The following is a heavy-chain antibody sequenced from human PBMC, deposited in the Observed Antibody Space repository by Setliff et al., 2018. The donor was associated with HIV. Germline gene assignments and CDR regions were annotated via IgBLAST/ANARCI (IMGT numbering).Heavy chain of an antibody. CDR1: GYTFTNYD. D-gene: IGHD6-13*01. CDR3: ARFLPGYSSSWYFGYSYYGMDV. Sequence: GASVKVSCKASGYTFTNYDINWVRQATGQGLEWMGWMNPNSGYTGYAQKFQGRVTMTRNTSISTAYMELRSLTSEDTAVYYCARFLPGYSSSWYFGYSYYGMDVWGQGTTVTVSS. V-gene: IGHV1-8*02. CDR2: MNPNSGYT. J-gene: IGHJ6*02.